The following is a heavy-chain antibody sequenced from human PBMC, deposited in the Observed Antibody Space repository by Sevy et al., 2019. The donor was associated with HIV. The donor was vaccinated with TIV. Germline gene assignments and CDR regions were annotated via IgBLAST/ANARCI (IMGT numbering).Heavy chain of an antibody. V-gene: IGHV4-4*07. CDR3: AGMVAATGYYYYYGMDV. CDR2: IYTSGST. Sequence: SETLSLTCTVSGGSISSYYWSWIRQPAGKGLEWIGRIYTSGSTNYNPSLKSRVTMSVDTSKNQFSLKLSSVTAADTAVYYSAGMVAATGYYYYYGMDVWGQGTTVTVSS. CDR1: GGSISSYY. J-gene: IGHJ6*02. D-gene: IGHD2-15*01.